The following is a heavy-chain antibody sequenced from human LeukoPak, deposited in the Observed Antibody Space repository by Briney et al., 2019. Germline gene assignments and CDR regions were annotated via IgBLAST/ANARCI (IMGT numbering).Heavy chain of an antibody. CDR1: GFTFSAYW. Sequence: GGSLRLPCAASGFTFSAYWMHWVRQAPGKGLVWVSRINTDGSSPTYAASVKGRFTISRDNAKNTLYLQMNSLRAEDTAVYYYAKISGESAYFDYWGQGTLVTVSS. CDR3: AKISGESAYFDY. D-gene: IGHD7-27*01. V-gene: IGHV3-74*01. J-gene: IGHJ4*02. CDR2: INTDGSSP.